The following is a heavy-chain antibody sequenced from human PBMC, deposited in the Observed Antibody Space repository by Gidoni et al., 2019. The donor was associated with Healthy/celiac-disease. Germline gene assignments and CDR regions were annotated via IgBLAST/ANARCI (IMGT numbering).Heavy chain of an antibody. CDR1: GGSFSGYY. CDR2: INHSGST. D-gene: IGHD6-6*01. J-gene: IGHJ6*02. V-gene: IGHV4-34*01. CDR3: ARGSDSGIAARRPYYYYYGMDV. Sequence: QVQLQQWGAGLLKPSETLSLTCAVYGGSFSGYYWSWIRQPPGKGLEWIGEINHSGSTNYNPSLKSRVTISVDTSKNQFSLKLSSVTAADTAVYYCARGSDSGIAARRPYYYYYGMDVWGQGTTVTVSS.